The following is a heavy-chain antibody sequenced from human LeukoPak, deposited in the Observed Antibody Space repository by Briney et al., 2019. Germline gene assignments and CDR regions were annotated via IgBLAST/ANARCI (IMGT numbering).Heavy chain of an antibody. D-gene: IGHD2-15*01. CDR3: TRNLGYCTGGGCYADY. J-gene: IGHJ4*02. Sequence: GGSLRLSCAASGFTFGSYGMHWDRPAAGRWLEWVALIRYDGSNKYYADSVKGPFTISRDNSKKTLYLQMNSLRAEDTAVYYCTRNLGYCTGGGCYADYWGQGTLVTVSS. V-gene: IGHV3-30*02. CDR2: IRYDGSNK. CDR1: GFTFGSYG.